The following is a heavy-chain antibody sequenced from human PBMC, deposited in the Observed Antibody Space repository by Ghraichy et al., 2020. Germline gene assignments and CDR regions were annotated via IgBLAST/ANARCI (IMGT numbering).Heavy chain of an antibody. V-gene: IGHV3-21*01. D-gene: IGHD2-15*01. CDR2: ISSSSYI. CDR1: GFTFSSYS. CDR3: ARDGLPLVVAATDV. J-gene: IGHJ6*02. Sequence: GGSLRLSCAASGFTFSSYSMNWVRQAPGKGLEWVSSISSSSYIYYADSVKGRFTISRDNAKNSLYLQMNSLRAEDTAVYYCARDGLPLVVAATDVWGQGTTVTVSS.